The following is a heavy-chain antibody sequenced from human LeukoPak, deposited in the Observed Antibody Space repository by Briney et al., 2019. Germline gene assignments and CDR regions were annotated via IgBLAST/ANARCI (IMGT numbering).Heavy chain of an antibody. V-gene: IGHV4-39*01. CDR3: ARRNGYPFFDS. J-gene: IGHJ4*02. CDR1: GGSVSSSRYY. D-gene: IGHD5-18*01. Sequence: SETLSLTCTLSGGSVSSSRYYWGWIRQPPGQGLEWIGSIYYSGSTYNNPSLKSRVTISIDTSKNQFSLKVSSVTAADTAVYYCARRNGYPFFDSWGQGTLVIVSS. CDR2: IYYSGST.